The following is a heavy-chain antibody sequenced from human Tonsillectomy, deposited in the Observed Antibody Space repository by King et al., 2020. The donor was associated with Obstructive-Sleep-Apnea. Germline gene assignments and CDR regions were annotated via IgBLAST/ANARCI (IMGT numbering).Heavy chain of an antibody. CDR1: GYSFTSYW. J-gene: IGHJ4*02. V-gene: IGHV5-51*01. D-gene: IGHD5-12*01. CDR2: IYPGDSDT. Sequence: VQLVQSGAEVKKPGESLKISCKGSGYSFTSYWIGWVRQMPGKGLEWMGIIYPGDSDTRYSPFFQGQVTISVDKSISTAYLQWSSLKASDTAMYYCARRSVDIVATLDQYYFDYWGQGTLVTVSS. CDR3: ARRSVDIVATLDQYYFDY.